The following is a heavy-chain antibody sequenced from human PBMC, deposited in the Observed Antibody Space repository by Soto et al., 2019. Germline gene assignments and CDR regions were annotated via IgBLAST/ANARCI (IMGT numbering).Heavy chain of an antibody. CDR2: ISSTSTYI. V-gene: IGHV3-21*06. CDR3: AAGSSNTYYYFDY. CDR1: GFSFSIHS. Sequence: PGGSLRLSCAASGFSFSIHSMNWVRQAPGKGLEWVSSISSTSTYIYYADSMKGRLTISRDNAKNLLYLEMNSLRAEDTAVYYCAAGSSNTYYYFDYWGQGTPVTVSS. D-gene: IGHD2-2*01. J-gene: IGHJ4*02.